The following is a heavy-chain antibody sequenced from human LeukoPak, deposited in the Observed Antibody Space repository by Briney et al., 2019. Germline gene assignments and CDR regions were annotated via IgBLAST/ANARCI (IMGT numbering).Heavy chain of an antibody. V-gene: IGHV3-53*01. CDR3: ARDSPLYGSGSYYNS. CDR2: IYSGGST. Sequence: ASETLSLTCTVSGGSISSYYWSWVRQAPGKGLEWVSVIYSGGSTYYADSVKGRFTISRDNSKNTLYLQMNSLRAEDTAVYYCARDSPLYGSGSYYNSWGQGTLVTVSS. CDR1: GGSISSYY. D-gene: IGHD3-10*01. J-gene: IGHJ4*02.